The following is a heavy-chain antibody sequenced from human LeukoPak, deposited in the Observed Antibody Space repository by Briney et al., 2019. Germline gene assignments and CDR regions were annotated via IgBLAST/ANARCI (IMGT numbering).Heavy chain of an antibody. V-gene: IGHV4-30-4*07. CDR3: ARDQYCSGGSCYLDY. CDR1: GGSISSGGYS. J-gene: IGHJ4*02. Sequence: PSETLSLTCAVSGGSISSGGYSWSWIRQPPGKGLEWIGYIYYSGSTYYNPSLKSRVTISVDTSKNQFSLKLSSVTAADTAGYYCARDQYCSGGSCYLDYWGQGTLVTVSS. CDR2: IYYSGST. D-gene: IGHD2-15*01.